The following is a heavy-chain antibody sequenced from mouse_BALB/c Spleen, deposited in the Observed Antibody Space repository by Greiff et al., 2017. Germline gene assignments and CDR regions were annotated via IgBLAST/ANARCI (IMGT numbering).Heavy chain of an antibody. V-gene: IGHV1S81*02. J-gene: IGHJ2*01. D-gene: IGHD2-10*02. Sequence: QVQLQQPGAELVKPGASVKLSCKASGYTFTSYWMHWVKQRPGQGLEWIGEINPSNGRTNYNEKFKSKATLTVDKSSSTAYMQLSSLTSEDSAVYYCARWGYGNYDYWGQGTTLTVSS. CDR1: GYTFTSYW. CDR3: ARWGYGNYDY. CDR2: INPSNGRT.